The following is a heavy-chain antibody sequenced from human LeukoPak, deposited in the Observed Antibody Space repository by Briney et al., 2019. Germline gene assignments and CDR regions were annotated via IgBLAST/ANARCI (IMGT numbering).Heavy chain of an antibody. CDR2: INPNSGGT. CDR3: ARDSRWEVVKVFLFDI. J-gene: IGHJ3*02. D-gene: IGHD1-26*01. V-gene: IGHV1-2*02. CDR1: GYTFTDYY. Sequence: ASVKVSCRASGYTFTDYYIHWVRLAPGQGLEWMGWINPNSGGTNYVQKFQGRVTMTRDTSINTAYMDLSRLRSDDTAVYYCARDSRWEVVKVFLFDIWGQGTMVTVSS.